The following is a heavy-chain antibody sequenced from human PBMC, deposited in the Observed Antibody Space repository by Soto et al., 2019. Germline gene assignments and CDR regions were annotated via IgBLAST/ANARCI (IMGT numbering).Heavy chain of an antibody. J-gene: IGHJ5*02. V-gene: IGHV4-61*08. CDR1: GGSISSGGYS. CDR3: AREGRYCSGGSCYSRRGIYNWFDP. CDR2: MYYTGTT. Sequence: SETLSLTCAFSGGSISSGGYSLSWIRQPPGKGLEWIAYMYYTGTTNYNPSLKSRVTISVDTSKNQFSLKLSSVTAADTAVYYCAREGRYCSGGSCYSRRGIYNWFDPWGQGTLVTVSS. D-gene: IGHD2-15*01.